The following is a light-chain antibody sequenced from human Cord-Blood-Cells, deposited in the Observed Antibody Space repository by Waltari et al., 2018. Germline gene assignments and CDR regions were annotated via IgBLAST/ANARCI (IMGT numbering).Light chain of an antibody. V-gene: IGKV2-30*02. Sequence: DVVMTQSPLSLPVTLGQPASISCRSSQSLVHSDGNTYLNWFQQRPGQSPRRLIYKVSNRDSGVPDRFSGSGPGTDFTLKISRVEAEDVGVYYCMQGTHWPPITFGQGTRLEIK. CDR1: QSLVHSDGNTY. J-gene: IGKJ5*01. CDR2: KVS. CDR3: MQGTHWPPIT.